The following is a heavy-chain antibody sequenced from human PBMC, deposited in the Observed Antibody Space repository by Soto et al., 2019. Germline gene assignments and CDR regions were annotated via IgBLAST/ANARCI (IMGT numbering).Heavy chain of an antibody. Sequence: GGSLRLSCAASGFTLSTYNMNWVRQAPGKGLEWISFVSPSSDTIYYADSVKGRFTISRDNAKNSLFLQMNSLRDGDTAVYYCATSVGANGYDLYWGQGTLVTVSS. CDR2: VSPSSDTI. CDR3: ATSVGANGYDLY. V-gene: IGHV3-48*02. J-gene: IGHJ4*02. D-gene: IGHD5-12*01. CDR1: GFTLSTYN.